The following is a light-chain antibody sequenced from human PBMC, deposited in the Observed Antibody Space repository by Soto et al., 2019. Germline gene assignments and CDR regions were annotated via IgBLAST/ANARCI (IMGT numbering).Light chain of an antibody. CDR2: GAS. J-gene: IGKJ2*01. CDR3: QQYGSSSYT. V-gene: IGKV3-20*01. CDR1: QSISSSY. Sequence: EIVLTQSPGTLSLSPGERATLSCRASQSISSSYFTWYQHKPGQAPRLLIYGASSRATGIPDRFSGSGSVTDFTLTISRLEPEDFAVYYCQQYGSSSYTFGQGTQLEIK.